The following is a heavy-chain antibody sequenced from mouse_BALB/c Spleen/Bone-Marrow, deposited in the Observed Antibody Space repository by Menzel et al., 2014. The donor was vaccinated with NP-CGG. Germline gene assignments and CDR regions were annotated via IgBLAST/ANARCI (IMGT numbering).Heavy chain of an antibody. Sequence: EVQLQQSGAEFVRPGALVKLSCNASGFNIKDYYMHWVKQRPEQGLEWIGLIDPENGNTIYDPKFPGKASITADTSSKTAYLQLSRLTSEETAVYYCTRWVYYGSSYYDYWGQGTTLTVSS. V-gene: IGHV14-1*02. CDR3: TRWVYYGSSYYDY. J-gene: IGHJ2*01. CDR1: GFNIKDYY. CDR2: IDPENGNT. D-gene: IGHD1-1*01.